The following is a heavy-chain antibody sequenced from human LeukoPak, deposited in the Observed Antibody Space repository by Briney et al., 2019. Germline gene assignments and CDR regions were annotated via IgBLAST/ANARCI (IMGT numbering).Heavy chain of an antibody. D-gene: IGHD6-19*01. CDR1: GGSISSYY. V-gene: IGHV4-34*01. J-gene: IGHJ6*03. Sequence: PSETLSLTCTVSGGSISSYYWSWIRQPPGKGLEWIGEINHSGSTNYNPSLKSRVTISVDTSKNQFSLKLSSVTAADTAVYYCAKAGAMDVWGKGTTVTVSS. CDR3: AKAGAMDV. CDR2: INHSGST.